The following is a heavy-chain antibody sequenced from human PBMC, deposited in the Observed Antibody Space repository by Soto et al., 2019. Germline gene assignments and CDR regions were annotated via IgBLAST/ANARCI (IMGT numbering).Heavy chain of an antibody. CDR1: GGSISSGGYS. V-gene: IGHV4-30-2*01. J-gene: IGHJ4*02. CDR3: ATLGVSSGWYGDYFAY. Sequence: PSETLSLTCAVSGGSISSGGYSWSWIRQPPGKGLEWIGEIYHSGTTTYNPSLKSRVTISVDKSNNQFSLKLNSVTAADTAVYYCATLGVSSGWYGDYFAYWGRGTLVTVSS. CDR2: IYHSGTT. D-gene: IGHD6-19*01.